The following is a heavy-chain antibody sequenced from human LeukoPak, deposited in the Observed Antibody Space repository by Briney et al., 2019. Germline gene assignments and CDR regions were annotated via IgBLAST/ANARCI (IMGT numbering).Heavy chain of an antibody. Sequence: GGSLRLSCVASGFSFNTYEMNWVRQAPGKGLEWISYISVGGSDEDYADSVKGRFTISRDNAKNSLYLQMNSLRAEDTAVYYCARDLRVAKAFDYWGQGTLVTVSS. D-gene: IGHD2-15*01. CDR2: ISVGGSDE. CDR1: GFSFNTYE. V-gene: IGHV3-48*03. CDR3: ARDLRVAKAFDY. J-gene: IGHJ4*02.